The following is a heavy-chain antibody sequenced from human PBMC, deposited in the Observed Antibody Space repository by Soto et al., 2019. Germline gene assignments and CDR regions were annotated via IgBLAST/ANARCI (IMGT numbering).Heavy chain of an antibody. V-gene: IGHV4-38-2*01. Sequence: PSETLSLTCVVSNFSISSGSYWGWIRRSPGKGLEWIASIYRSGTTSYNPSLKSRVTISVDPSKNQFSLMLTAVTAADTAVYYCARTHSGSYYSVFNYWGRGSLVTVSS. D-gene: IGHD1-26*01. CDR3: ARTHSGSYYSVFNY. J-gene: IGHJ4*02. CDR1: NFSISSGSY. CDR2: IYRSGTT.